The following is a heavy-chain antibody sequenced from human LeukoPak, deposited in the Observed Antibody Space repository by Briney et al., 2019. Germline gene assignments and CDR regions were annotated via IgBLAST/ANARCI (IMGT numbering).Heavy chain of an antibody. CDR1: GFTLSSYA. CDR3: AKQLDSGNFYPTGDDY. CDR2: ISASGADT. D-gene: IGHD3-10*01. Sequence: PGGSLRLSCAASGFTLSSYATSWVRQAPGKGLEWVSAISASGADTYYADSVKGRFTISRDTSKNTVYLQMNSLRDEDTAVYYCAKQLDSGNFYPTGDDYWGQGTQVTVSS. V-gene: IGHV3-23*01. J-gene: IGHJ4*02.